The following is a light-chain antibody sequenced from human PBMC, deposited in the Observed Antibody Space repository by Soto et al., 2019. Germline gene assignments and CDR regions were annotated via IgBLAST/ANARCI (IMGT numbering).Light chain of an antibody. V-gene: IGLV2-23*02. Sequence: QSALTQPASVSGSPGQSITISCTGTSSDVGSYNLVSWYQQHPGKAPKLMIYEVSKRPPGVSNRFPGSKSGNTASLTISGLQAEDEADYYCCSYAGSSTYVFGTGTKVTVL. CDR3: CSYAGSSTYV. CDR2: EVS. CDR1: SSDVGSYNL. J-gene: IGLJ1*01.